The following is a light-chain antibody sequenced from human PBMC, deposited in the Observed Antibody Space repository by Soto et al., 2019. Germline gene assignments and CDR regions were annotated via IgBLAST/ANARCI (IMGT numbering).Light chain of an antibody. CDR1: QTISSW. CDR3: QQYNSYWP. V-gene: IGKV1-5*03. J-gene: IGKJ1*01. CDR2: KAS. Sequence: LASQTISSWLAWYQQKPGKAPKLLIYKASSLESGVPSRFSGSGSGTEFTLTISSLQPDDFATYYCQQYNSYWPFGQVTNVDIK.